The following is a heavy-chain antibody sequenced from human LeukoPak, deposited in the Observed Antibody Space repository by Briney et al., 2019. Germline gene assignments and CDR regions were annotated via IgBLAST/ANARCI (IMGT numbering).Heavy chain of an antibody. Sequence: PGRSLRLSCAASGFTFDDYAMHWVRQAPGKGLEWVSGISWNSGSIGYADSVKGRFTISRDNAKNSLYLQMNSLRAEDTALYYCAKDLFYYYDSSGHDYWGQGTLVTVSS. CDR1: GFTFDDYA. D-gene: IGHD3-22*01. V-gene: IGHV3-9*01. J-gene: IGHJ4*02. CDR3: AKDLFYYYDSSGHDY. CDR2: ISWNSGSI.